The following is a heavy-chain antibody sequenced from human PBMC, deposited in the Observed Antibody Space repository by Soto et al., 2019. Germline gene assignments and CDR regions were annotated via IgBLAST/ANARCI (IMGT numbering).Heavy chain of an antibody. J-gene: IGHJ6*02. V-gene: IGHV3-23*01. CDR1: GFTFSNYD. D-gene: IGHD3-16*01. CDR3: AKDPRNFGFYGVDV. Sequence: GGSLRLSCAAAGFTFSNYDMSWVRQAPGKGLEWVSGISGSGGRTYNADPVKGRFTISRDNSKNTLNLQMNSLRAEDTAVYYCAKDPRNFGFYGVDVWGQGTTVTVSS. CDR2: ISGSGGRT.